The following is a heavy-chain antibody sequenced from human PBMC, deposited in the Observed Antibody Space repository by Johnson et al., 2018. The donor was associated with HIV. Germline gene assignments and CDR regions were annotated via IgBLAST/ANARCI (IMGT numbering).Heavy chain of an antibody. V-gene: IGHV3-7*05. CDR3: VRQYELYGYAFDL. CDR1: GFIFGSCW. J-gene: IGHJ3*01. Sequence: VQLVESGGGLVEPGGSLRLSCIASGFIFGSCWMTWVRQAPGERLEWVANIKEDGTEKYYVDSVKGRFTVSRDNAKNSLNLQMNDLRAEDTAVYYCVRQYELYGYAFDLWGQGTVVTVSS. D-gene: IGHD5-18*01. CDR2: IKEDGTEK.